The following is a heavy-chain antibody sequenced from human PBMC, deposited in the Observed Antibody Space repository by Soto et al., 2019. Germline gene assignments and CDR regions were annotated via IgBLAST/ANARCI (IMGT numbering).Heavy chain of an antibody. D-gene: IGHD1-7*01. CDR3: ARGRRTARYNWNYGAFDI. Sequence: QVQLVESGGGVVQPGRSLRLSCAASGFTFSSYGMHWVRQAPGKGLEWVAVIWYDGSNKYYADSVKGRFTISRDNSKNTXYLQMNSLRAEDTAVYYCARGRRTARYNWNYGAFDIWGQGTMVTVSS. CDR1: GFTFSSYG. CDR2: IWYDGSNK. V-gene: IGHV3-33*01. J-gene: IGHJ3*02.